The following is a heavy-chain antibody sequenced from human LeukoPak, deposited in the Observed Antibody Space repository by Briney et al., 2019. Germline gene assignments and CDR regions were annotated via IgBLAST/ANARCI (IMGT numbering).Heavy chain of an antibody. J-gene: IGHJ4*02. CDR1: GGSFSGYY. CDR2: INHSGST. V-gene: IGHV4-34*01. Sequence: PSETLSLTCAVYGGSFSGYYWSWIRQPPGKGLEWIGEINHSGSTNYNPSLKSRATISVDTSKNQFSLKLSSVTAADTAVYYCARGASWPLYYFDYWGQGTLVTVSS. CDR3: ARGASWPLYYFDY. D-gene: IGHD6-13*01.